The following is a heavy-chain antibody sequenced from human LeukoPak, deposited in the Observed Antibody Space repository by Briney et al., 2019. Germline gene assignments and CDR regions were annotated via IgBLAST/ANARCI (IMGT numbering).Heavy chain of an antibody. CDR2: IYSDNT. D-gene: IGHD3-10*01. V-gene: IGHV3-66*01. CDR3: ARDLPESSLLWFGELFPSRYYYYYMDV. CDR1: GFTFSSYW. J-gene: IGHJ6*03. Sequence: PGGSLRLSCAASGFTFSSYWMSWVRQAPGKGLEWVSFIYSDNTHYSDSVKGRFTISRDNSKNTLYLQMNSLRAEDTAVYYCARDLPESSLLWFGELFPSRYYYYYMDVWGKGTTVTVSS.